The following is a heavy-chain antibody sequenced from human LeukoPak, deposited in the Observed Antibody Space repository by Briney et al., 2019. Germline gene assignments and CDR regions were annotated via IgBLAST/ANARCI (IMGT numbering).Heavy chain of an antibody. CDR1: GFTFSSYW. V-gene: IGHV3-7*01. CDR3: ARDTNGWNDY. CDR2: IKQDGSVK. D-gene: IGHD2-8*01. J-gene: IGHJ4*02. Sequence: GGSLRLSCAAPGFTFSSYWMTWVRQAPGKGLEWVANIKQDGSVKQYVGSVKGRFTISRDNAKNSLYLQMNSLRAEDTAVYYCARDTNGWNDYWGQGTLVTVSS.